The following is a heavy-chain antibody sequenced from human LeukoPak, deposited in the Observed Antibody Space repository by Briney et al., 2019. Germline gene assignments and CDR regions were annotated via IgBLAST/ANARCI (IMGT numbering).Heavy chain of an antibody. Sequence: GESLKISCKGSGYSFTTYWIAWVRQMPGKGLEWMGIIYPGDSDTTYSPSFRGQVTISADKSISTAYLQWNSLKASDTAMYYCARRRWADAFDIWGQGTMVTVSS. CDR3: ARRRWADAFDI. CDR2: IYPGDSDT. V-gene: IGHV5-51*01. J-gene: IGHJ3*02. D-gene: IGHD4-23*01. CDR1: GYSFTTYW.